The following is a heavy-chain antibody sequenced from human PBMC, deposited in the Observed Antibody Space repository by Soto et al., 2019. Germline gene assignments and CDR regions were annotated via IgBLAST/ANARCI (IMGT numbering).Heavy chain of an antibody. D-gene: IGHD2-21*01. J-gene: IGHJ4*02. CDR2: MTGSGATI. V-gene: IGHV3-23*01. CDR3: AKDAVFNDGLWLMDS. Sequence: GGSLRLSCAASGFTISTFAMTWVRQAPGKGLESVCGMTGSGATIHYADSVKGRFTISKDNSRNVLYLQMDYLRDEDTAVYYCAKDAVFNDGLWLMDSWGQGTLVTVSS. CDR1: GFTISTFA.